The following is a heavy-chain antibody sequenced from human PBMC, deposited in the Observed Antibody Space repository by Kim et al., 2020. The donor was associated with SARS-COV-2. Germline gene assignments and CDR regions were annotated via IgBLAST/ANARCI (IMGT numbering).Heavy chain of an antibody. Sequence: SETLSLTCTVSGGSISSSSYYWGWICQPPGKGLEWVGIIYYSGSTYYNPSHQSLVTITVDTSKNQFSLKLSSVTAADTAVYYCAIHGFSYCEYENWFDPWGQGTLVTVFS. CDR1: GGSISSSSYY. J-gene: IGHJ5*02. D-gene: IGHD1-26*01. V-gene: IGHV4-39*01. CDR3: AIHGFSYCEYENWFDP. CDR2: IYYSGST.